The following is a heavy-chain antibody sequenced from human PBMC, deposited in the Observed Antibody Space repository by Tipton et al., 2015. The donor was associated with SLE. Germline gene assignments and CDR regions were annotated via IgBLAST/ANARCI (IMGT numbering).Heavy chain of an antibody. V-gene: IGHV4-34*01. Sequence: LRLSCAVFGGSFSGYSWSWIRQPPGKGQEWVGESNPSGNTNYNPSLKSRVTISVDTSKNQLSLKLTSVTAADTAVYYCARDRNPIYYYYGMDVWGRGTTVTVSS. CDR2: SNPSGNT. CDR1: GGSFSGYS. D-gene: IGHD1-14*01. CDR3: ARDRNPIYYYYGMDV. J-gene: IGHJ6*02.